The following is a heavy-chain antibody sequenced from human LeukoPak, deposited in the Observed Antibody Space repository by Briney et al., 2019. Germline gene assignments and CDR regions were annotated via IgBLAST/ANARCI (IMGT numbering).Heavy chain of an antibody. CDR2: IYYSGST. V-gene: IGHV4-61*01. CDR3: ARAVAGTYGY. Sequence: PSETLSLTCTVSGGSVSSGSYYWSWIRQPPGKGLEWIGYIYYSGSTKYNPSLKSRVTISADTSKNQFSLKLSSVTAADTAVYYCARAVAGTYGYWGQGTLVTVSS. D-gene: IGHD6-19*01. J-gene: IGHJ4*02. CDR1: GGSVSSGSYY.